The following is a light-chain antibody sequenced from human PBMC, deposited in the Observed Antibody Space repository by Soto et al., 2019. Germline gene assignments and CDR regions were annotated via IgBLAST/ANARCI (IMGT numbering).Light chain of an antibody. CDR3: DAWDDSLSGYV. J-gene: IGLJ1*01. CDR2: RNN. CDR1: SSNIGSNY. V-gene: IGLV1-47*01. Sequence: QSVLTQPPSASGTPGQRVTISCSGSSSNIGSNYVYWYQQLPGTAPKLLIYRNNQRPSGVPDRFSGSKSGTSASLAISGLRSEEVSDYYCDAWDDSLSGYVFRTGTNVTVL.